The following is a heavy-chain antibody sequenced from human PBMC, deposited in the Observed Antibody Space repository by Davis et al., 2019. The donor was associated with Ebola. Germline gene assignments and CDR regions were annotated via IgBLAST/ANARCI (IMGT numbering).Heavy chain of an antibody. Sequence: PGGSLRPSCPASGSASVSYWMQWVRQPPGKGLEWVSHINTDGRRTNYADLVRGRFTISRVNAENTLYLQLNSLRVEDTAVYYCTRVPRDRYGYERDYWGQGTLVTVSS. V-gene: IGHV3-74*01. J-gene: IGHJ4*02. CDR1: GSASVSYW. CDR2: INTDGRRT. CDR3: TRVPRDRYGYERDY. D-gene: IGHD5-12*01.